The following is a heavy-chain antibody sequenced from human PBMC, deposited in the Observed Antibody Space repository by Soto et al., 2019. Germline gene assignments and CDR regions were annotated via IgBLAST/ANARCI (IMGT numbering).Heavy chain of an antibody. Sequence: ASVKVSCKASGYTFTSYGISWVRQAPGQGLEWMGWISAYNGNTNYAQKLQGRVTMTTDTSTSTAYMELRSLRSDDTAVYYCARDLDRIVVVPAAMELVYFDYWGQGTLVTVSS. V-gene: IGHV1-18*01. D-gene: IGHD2-2*01. CDR2: ISAYNGNT. CDR3: ARDLDRIVVVPAAMELVYFDY. J-gene: IGHJ4*02. CDR1: GYTFTSYG.